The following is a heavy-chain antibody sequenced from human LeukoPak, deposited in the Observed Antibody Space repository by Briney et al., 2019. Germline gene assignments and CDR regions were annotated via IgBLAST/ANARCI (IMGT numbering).Heavy chain of an antibody. D-gene: IGHD3-22*01. CDR1: GFTFSSYS. J-gene: IGHJ4*02. CDR3: AKLGEFFGIVVITYFDY. CDR2: ISSSGRYI. V-gene: IGHV3-21*04. Sequence: GGSLRLSCAASGFTFSSYSMNWVRQAPGKGLEWVSAISSSGRYIYYADSVKGRFTISRDSAKNSLYLQMNSLRAEDTAVYYCAKLGEFFGIVVITYFDYWGQGTLVTVSS.